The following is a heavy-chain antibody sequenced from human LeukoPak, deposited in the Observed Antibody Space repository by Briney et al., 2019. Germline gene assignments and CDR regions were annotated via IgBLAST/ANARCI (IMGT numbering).Heavy chain of an antibody. V-gene: IGHV1-69*05. CDR2: IIPIFDTV. CDR1: GSTFTNHG. D-gene: IGHD1-26*01. Sequence: GASVKVSCKVSGSTFTNHGISWVRQAPGQGLEWMGGIIPIFDTVNYAQKFQGRVTITRNTSISTAYMELSSLRSEDTAVYYCARVVGIRDNWFDPWGQGTLVTVSS. CDR3: ARVVGIRDNWFDP. J-gene: IGHJ5*02.